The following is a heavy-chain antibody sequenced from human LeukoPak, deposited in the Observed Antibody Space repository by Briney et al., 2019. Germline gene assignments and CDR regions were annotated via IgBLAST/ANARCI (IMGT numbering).Heavy chain of an antibody. Sequence: GGSLRLSCAASGSTFSSYAMHWVPQAPGKGLGWWAVILYDGRNKYYADSVKGQFTISRDNAKNTLYLQMNSLRAEDTAVYYCAREHSLGYCSSTSCQRSYYFDYWGQGTLVTVSS. D-gene: IGHD2-2*01. J-gene: IGHJ4*02. CDR2: ILYDGRNK. CDR3: AREHSLGYCSSTSCQRSYYFDY. CDR1: GSTFSSYA. V-gene: IGHV3-30*04.